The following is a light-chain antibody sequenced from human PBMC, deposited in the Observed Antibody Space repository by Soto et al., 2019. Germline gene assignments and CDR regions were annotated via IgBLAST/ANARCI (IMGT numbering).Light chain of an antibody. CDR2: GAS. V-gene: IGKV3-15*01. Sequence: EVVMTQSPATLSVSPGDRATLSCRASQSVRSDLAWYQQRPGQAHRLHIYGASTRATGIPARFSGSGSGTEFTLTISSLQSEDFALYYCQQYKDWHPWTFGQGTKVDI. J-gene: IGKJ1*01. CDR3: QQYKDWHPWT. CDR1: QSVRSD.